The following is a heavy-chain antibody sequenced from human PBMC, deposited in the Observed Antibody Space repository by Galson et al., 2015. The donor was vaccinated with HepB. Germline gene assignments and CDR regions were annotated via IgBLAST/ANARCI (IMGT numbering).Heavy chain of an antibody. D-gene: IGHD3-22*01. CDR2: INPSGGST. V-gene: IGHV1-46*01. Sequence: SVKVSCKASGYTFTSYYMHWVRQAPGQGLEWMGIINPSGGSTSYAQKFQGRVTMTRDTSTSTVYMELSSLRSEDTAVYYCARDHVSYYYDSSGIPTALHYWGQGTLVTVSS. J-gene: IGHJ4*02. CDR1: GYTFTSYY. CDR3: ARDHVSYYYDSSGIPTALHY.